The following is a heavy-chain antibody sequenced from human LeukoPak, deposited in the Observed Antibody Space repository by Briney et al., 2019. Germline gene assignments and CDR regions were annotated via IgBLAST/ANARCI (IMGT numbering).Heavy chain of an antibody. V-gene: IGHV1-46*01. J-gene: IGHJ4*02. Sequence: GASGKVSCKASGYTFTSYYMHWVRQAPGQGLEWMGVINPSGGSTSYAQKFQGRVTMTRDTSTSTVYMELSSLRSEDTAVYYCARDIYPSRYNWNYGGYFDYWGQGTLVTVSS. CDR1: GYTFTSYY. CDR2: INPSGGST. D-gene: IGHD1-7*01. CDR3: ARDIYPSRYNWNYGGYFDY.